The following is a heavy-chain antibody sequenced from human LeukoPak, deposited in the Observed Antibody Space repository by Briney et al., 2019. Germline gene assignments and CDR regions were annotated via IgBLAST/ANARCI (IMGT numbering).Heavy chain of an antibody. D-gene: IGHD3-10*01. CDR1: GFTFSSNA. J-gene: IGHJ4*02. V-gene: IGHV3-64*01. Sequence: GGSLRLSCAASGFTFSSNAMHWVRQAPGKGLEYVSGFSSNGGRTYYANSVKGRFTISRDNSKNTLYLQMGSLRAEDMAVYYCARDGRGWFGELFIDYWGQGTLVTVSS. CDR2: FSSNGGRT. CDR3: ARDGRGWFGELFIDY.